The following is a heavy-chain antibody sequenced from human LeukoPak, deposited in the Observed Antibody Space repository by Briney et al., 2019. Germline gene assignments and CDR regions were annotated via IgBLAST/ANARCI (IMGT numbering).Heavy chain of an antibody. D-gene: IGHD3-3*02. CDR2: ISGGST. V-gene: IGHV3-38-3*01. Sequence: GGSLRLSCAASGFTVSSNEMSWVRQAPGKGLEWVSSISGGSTYYADSRKGRFTISRDNAKNSLYLQMNSLRAEDTAVYYCARVSISGADYWGQGTLVTVSS. J-gene: IGHJ4*02. CDR1: GFTVSSNE. CDR3: ARVSISGADY.